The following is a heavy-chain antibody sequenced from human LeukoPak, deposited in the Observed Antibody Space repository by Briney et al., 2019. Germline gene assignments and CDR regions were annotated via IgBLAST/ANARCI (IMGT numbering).Heavy chain of an antibody. CDR3: ARGAVPDDYVWGSYRYPLELFDY. Sequence: GASVKVSCRASQYTFSSYALNWVRQAPGQGLEWMGWINPNSGGTNYAQKFQGWVTMTRDTSISTAYMELSRLRSDDTAVYYCARGAVPDDYVWGSYRYPLELFDYCGQGTLVTVSS. V-gene: IGHV1-2*04. J-gene: IGHJ4*02. CDR2: INPNSGGT. CDR1: QYTFSSYA. D-gene: IGHD3-16*02.